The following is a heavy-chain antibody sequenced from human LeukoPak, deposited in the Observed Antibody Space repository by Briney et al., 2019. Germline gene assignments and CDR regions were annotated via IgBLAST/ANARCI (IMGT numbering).Heavy chain of an antibody. CDR1: GGSISSGGYS. Sequence: PSQTLSLTCAVSGGSISSGGYSWSWIRQPPGKGLEWIGEINHSGSTNYNPSLKSRVTISVDTSKNQFSLKLSSVTAADTAVYYCARGHEEAAAGLNQSMSVNFQHWGQGTLVTVSS. CDR2: INHSGST. CDR3: ARGHEEAAAGLNQSMSVNFQH. J-gene: IGHJ1*01. V-gene: IGHV4-30-2*01. D-gene: IGHD6-13*01.